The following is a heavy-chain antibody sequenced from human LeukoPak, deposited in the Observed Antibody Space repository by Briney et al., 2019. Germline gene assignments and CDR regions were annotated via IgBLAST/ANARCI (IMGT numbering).Heavy chain of an antibody. Sequence: GGSLRLSCAASGFTFGSYGMHWVRQAPGKGLEWVAVIWYDGSNKYYADSVKGRFTISRDNSKNTLYLQMNSLRAEDTAVYYCAGEGYCSSTSCSDEYNWFDPWGQGTLVTVSS. D-gene: IGHD2-2*01. CDR1: GFTFGSYG. V-gene: IGHV3-33*01. J-gene: IGHJ5*02. CDR2: IWYDGSNK. CDR3: AGEGYCSSTSCSDEYNWFDP.